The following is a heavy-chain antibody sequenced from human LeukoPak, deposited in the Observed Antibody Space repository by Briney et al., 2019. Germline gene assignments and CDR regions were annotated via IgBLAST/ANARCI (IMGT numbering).Heavy chain of an antibody. D-gene: IGHD2-15*01. Sequence: PSETLSLTCAVSGYSISSGYYWGWIRQPPGKGLEWIGSIYHSGSTYYNPSLKSRVTISVDTSKNQFSLKLSSVTAADTAVYYCARDGVEDIVVVVAANPYNWFDPWGQGTLVTVSS. CDR3: ARDGVEDIVVVVAANPYNWFDP. CDR2: IYHSGST. CDR1: GYSISSGYY. J-gene: IGHJ5*02. V-gene: IGHV4-38-2*02.